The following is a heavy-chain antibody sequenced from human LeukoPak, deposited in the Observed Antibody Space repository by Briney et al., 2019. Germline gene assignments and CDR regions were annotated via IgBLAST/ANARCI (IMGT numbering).Heavy chain of an antibody. J-gene: IGHJ4*02. CDR1: GYTFTSYG. V-gene: IGHV1-18*01. CDR2: TSAYNGNT. CDR3: ARAEVDTAMVHFDY. D-gene: IGHD5-18*01. Sequence: ASVKVSCKASGYTFTSYGISWVRQAPGQGLEWMGWTSAYNGNTNYAQKLQGRVTMTTDTSTSTAYMELRSLRSDDTAVYYCARAEVDTAMVHFDYWGQGTLVTVSS.